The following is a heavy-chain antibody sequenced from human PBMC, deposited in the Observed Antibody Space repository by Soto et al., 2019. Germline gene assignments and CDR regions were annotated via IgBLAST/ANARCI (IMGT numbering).Heavy chain of an antibody. V-gene: IGHV3-66*01. CDR3: AREGYCSGGSCNSGFDY. CDR1: GFTVSSNY. CDR2: IYSGGST. J-gene: IGHJ4*02. Sequence: PGGSLRLSCAASGFTVSSNYMSWVRQAPGKGLEWVSVIYSGGSTYYADSVKGRFTISRDNSKNTLYLQMNSLRVEDTAVYYCAREGYCSGGSCNSGFDYWGQGTLVTVSS. D-gene: IGHD2-15*01.